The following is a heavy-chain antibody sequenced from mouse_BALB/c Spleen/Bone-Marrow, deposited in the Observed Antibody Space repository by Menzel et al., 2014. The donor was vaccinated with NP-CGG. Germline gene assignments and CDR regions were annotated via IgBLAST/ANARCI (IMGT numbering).Heavy chain of an antibody. V-gene: IGHV2-9*02. J-gene: IGHJ3*01. CDR2: IWAGGST. CDR3: AREATMITWFAY. CDR1: GFSLTSYG. D-gene: IGHD2-4*01. Sequence: VKLVESGPGLVAPSQSLSIPCTVSGFSLTSYGVHWVRQPPGKGLEWLGVIWAGGSTNYNSALMSRLSISKDNSKSQVFLKMNSLQTDDTAMYYCAREATMITWFAYWGQGTLVTVSA.